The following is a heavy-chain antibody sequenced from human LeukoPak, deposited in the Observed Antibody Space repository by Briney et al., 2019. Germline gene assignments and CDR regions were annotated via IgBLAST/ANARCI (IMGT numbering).Heavy chain of an antibody. CDR2: INHREKT. CDR1: GGSITGYY. J-gene: IGHJ6*03. V-gene: IGHV4-34*01. CDR3: AGARYCSGFSCPAAGLDYMDV. D-gene: IGHD2-15*01. Sequence: SETLSLTCTLYGGSITGYYWSWIRQPPGKGLEWIAEINHREKTDYNPSLKSRVTISVDRAKNQFSLTLTSLTAADTAVYFCAGARYCSGFSCPAAGLDYMDVWGTGTTVTVSS.